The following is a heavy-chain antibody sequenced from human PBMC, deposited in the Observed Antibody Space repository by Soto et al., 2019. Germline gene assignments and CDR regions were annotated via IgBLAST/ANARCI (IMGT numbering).Heavy chain of an antibody. CDR1: GASISVYS. D-gene: IGHD6-19*01. J-gene: IGHJ4*02. Sequence: SETLSLTCTVSGASISVYSWSWIRQPPGKGLEWIGYIYYSGRTNYNPSLKSRVAISVDTSKNQFSLNLSSVTAADTAVYYCARSTDSSGWRFDSWGQGTQVTVSS. V-gene: IGHV4-59*01. CDR3: ARSTDSSGWRFDS. CDR2: IYYSGRT.